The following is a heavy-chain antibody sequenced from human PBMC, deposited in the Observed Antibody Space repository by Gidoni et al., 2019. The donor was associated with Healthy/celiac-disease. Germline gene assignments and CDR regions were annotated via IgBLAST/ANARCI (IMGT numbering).Heavy chain of an antibody. CDR1: GGSISSSSYY. CDR3: ARHAAMVQGVGWFDP. CDR2: IYYSGST. Sequence: QLQLQESGPGLVKPSETLSLTCTVSGGSISSSSYYWGWIRQPPGTGLEWIGSIYYSGSTYYNPSLKSRVTISVDTSKNQFSLKLSSVTAADTAVYYCARHAAMVQGVGWFDPWGQGTLVTVSS. J-gene: IGHJ5*02. D-gene: IGHD3-10*01. V-gene: IGHV4-39*01.